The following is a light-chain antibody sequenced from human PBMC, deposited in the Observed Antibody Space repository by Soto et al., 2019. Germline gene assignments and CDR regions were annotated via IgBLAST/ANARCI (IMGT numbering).Light chain of an antibody. CDR2: DAS. CDR1: QTISNW. Sequence: DIQMTQSPSTLSESVGDRVTITCRASQTISNWLAWYQHKPGKAPKLLIYDASSLESGVPSRFSGSGSGTEFTLTISSLQPDDFATYYCQQYDTYSAFGQGTKVEL. J-gene: IGKJ1*01. V-gene: IGKV1-5*01. CDR3: QQYDTYSA.